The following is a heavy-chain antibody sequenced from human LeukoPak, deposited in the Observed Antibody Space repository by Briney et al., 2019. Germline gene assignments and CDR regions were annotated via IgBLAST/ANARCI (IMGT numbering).Heavy chain of an antibody. D-gene: IGHD5-18*01. J-gene: IGHJ4*02. V-gene: IGHV3-23*01. CDR3: AKDPVDTALVNSFDY. CDR1: GFTFSSYA. Sequence: GGSLRLSCAAAGFTFSSYAMSWVRQAPGKWLGWVSGISGSGGRTFYADSVEGRPTISRDNSKNTLYLQMNTLRAEDTAVYYCAKDPVDTALVNSFDYWGQGTLVTVSS. CDR2: ISGSGGRT.